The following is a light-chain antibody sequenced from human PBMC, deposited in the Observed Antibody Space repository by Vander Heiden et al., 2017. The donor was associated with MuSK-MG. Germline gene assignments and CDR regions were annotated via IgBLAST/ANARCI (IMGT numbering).Light chain of an antibody. CDR1: SSDVGGYIY. J-gene: IGLJ3*02. Sequence: QSALTQPRSVSGSPGQSVTISCTGSSSDVGGYIYVSWYQQLLGKAPKLVIYDVSKRPSGVPDRFSGSKSGDTASLTISGLQAEDEADYYCCSYAGNYIHVLFGGGTKVTVL. CDR3: CSYAGNYIHVL. CDR2: DVS. V-gene: IGLV2-11*01.